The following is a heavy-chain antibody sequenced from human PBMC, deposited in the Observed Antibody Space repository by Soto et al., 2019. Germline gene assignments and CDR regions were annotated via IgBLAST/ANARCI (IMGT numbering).Heavy chain of an antibody. CDR3: ARVRPRVWADCSSTSCYSAFDI. Sequence: GGSLRLSCAASGFTFSSYGMHWVRQAPGKGLEWVAVIWDDGSNKYYADSVKSRFTISRDNAKNSLYLQVNSLRAEDTAVYYCARVRPRVWADCSSTSCYSAFDIWGQGTMVTV. D-gene: IGHD2-2*01. CDR2: IWDDGSNK. V-gene: IGHV3-33*01. J-gene: IGHJ3*02. CDR1: GFTFSSYG.